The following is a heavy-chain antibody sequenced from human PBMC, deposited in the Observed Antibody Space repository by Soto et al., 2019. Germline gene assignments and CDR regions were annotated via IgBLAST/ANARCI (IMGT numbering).Heavy chain of an antibody. CDR1: GFTFSSYA. Sequence: PGGSLRLSCAASGFTFSSYAMHWVRQAPGKGLEWVAVISYDGSNKYYADSVKGRFTISRDNSKNTLYLQMNSLRAEDTAVYYCARTITGTIDYWGQGTLVT. V-gene: IGHV3-30-3*01. D-gene: IGHD1-20*01. J-gene: IGHJ4*02. CDR3: ARTITGTIDY. CDR2: ISYDGSNK.